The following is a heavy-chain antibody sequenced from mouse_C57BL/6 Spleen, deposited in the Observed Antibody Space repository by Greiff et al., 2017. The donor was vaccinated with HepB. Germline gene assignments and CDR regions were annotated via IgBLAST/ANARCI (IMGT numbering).Heavy chain of an antibody. CDR2: IYPGDGDT. CDR3: ARSDYDYLFAY. D-gene: IGHD2-4*01. CDR1: GYAFSSYW. Sequence: QVQLKQSGAELVKPGASVKISCKASGYAFSSYWMNWVKQRPGKGLEWIGQIYPGDGDTNYNGKFKGKATLTTDKSSSTAYMQLSILPSEDSAVYFCARSDYDYLFAYWGQGTLVTVSA. J-gene: IGHJ3*01. V-gene: IGHV1-80*01.